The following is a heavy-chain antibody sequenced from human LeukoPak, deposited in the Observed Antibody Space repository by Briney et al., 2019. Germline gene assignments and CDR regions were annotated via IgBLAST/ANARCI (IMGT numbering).Heavy chain of an antibody. CDR3: AKEDRDKYYFDS. Sequence: SETLSLTCTVSGGSVSSGSYHWSWIRQPPGKGLEWIGYIYYSGSTNYNPSLKSRVTIAIDTSKNQFSLRLSSVTAADTAVYYCAKEDRDKYYFDSWGQGTLVTVSS. CDR1: GGSVSSGSYH. J-gene: IGHJ4*02. CDR2: IYYSGST. D-gene: IGHD5-24*01. V-gene: IGHV4-61*01.